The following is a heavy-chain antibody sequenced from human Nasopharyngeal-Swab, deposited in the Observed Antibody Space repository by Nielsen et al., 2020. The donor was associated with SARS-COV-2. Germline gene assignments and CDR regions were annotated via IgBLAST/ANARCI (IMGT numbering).Heavy chain of an antibody. CDR2: ISGSGGST. D-gene: IGHD6-13*01. Sequence: GESLKISCAASGFTFSSYAMSWVRQAPGKGLEWVSAISGSGGSTYYADSVKGRFTISRDNSKNTLYLQMNSLRAEDTAVYYCAKLALQQRVQVDYYGMDVWGQGTTVTVS. J-gene: IGHJ6*02. CDR3: AKLALQQRVQVDYYGMDV. V-gene: IGHV3-23*01. CDR1: GFTFSSYA.